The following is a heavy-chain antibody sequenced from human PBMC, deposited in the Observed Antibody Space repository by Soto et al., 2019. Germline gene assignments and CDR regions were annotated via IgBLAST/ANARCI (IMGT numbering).Heavy chain of an antibody. V-gene: IGHV4-61*01. Sequence: SETLFLTCSVSGGSVSDKTYYWSWIRQPPGKRLEWIGYVYYSGTTNYNPSLKSRVTISVDLSKNQFSLRLSSVTTADTALYYCARTTAVPNSLRSRYFFDYWGQGTQVTVSS. D-gene: IGHD4-17*01. J-gene: IGHJ4*02. CDR2: VYYSGTT. CDR1: GGSVSDKTYY. CDR3: ARTTAVPNSLRSRYFFDY.